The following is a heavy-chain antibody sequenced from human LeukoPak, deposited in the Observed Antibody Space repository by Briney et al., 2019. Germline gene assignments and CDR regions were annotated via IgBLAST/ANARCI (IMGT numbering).Heavy chain of an antibody. V-gene: IGHV3-7*01. J-gene: IGHJ4*02. Sequence: GGSLRLSCAASGFTFSNYWMNWVRQAPGKGLEWVANIKQDGSEIFYVDSVKGRFTISRENAKNSLYLQMNSLRVEYTAVYYCAGGGDSKSYFGYFDYWAQGTLVTVSS. D-gene: IGHD1-26*01. CDR3: AGGGDSKSYFGYFDY. CDR1: GFTFSNYW. CDR2: IKQDGSEI.